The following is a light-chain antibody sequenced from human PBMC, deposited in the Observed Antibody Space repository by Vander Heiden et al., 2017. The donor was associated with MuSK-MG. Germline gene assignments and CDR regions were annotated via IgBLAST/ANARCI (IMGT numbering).Light chain of an antibody. J-gene: IGKJ4*01. V-gene: IGKV4-1*01. Sequence: DILMTQSPDSLGVSLGERATINCRSSQNLLYNADNKNYLAWYQQKPGQPPKLLFYWASTRESGVPDRFSGSGSGTDFTLTISSLQAEDVAVYYCQQDDSSPLTFGGGTKVEI. CDR2: WAS. CDR1: QNLLYNADNKNY. CDR3: QQDDSSPLT.